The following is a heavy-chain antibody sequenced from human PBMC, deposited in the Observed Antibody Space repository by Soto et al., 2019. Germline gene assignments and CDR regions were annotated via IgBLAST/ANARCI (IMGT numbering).Heavy chain of an antibody. Sequence: EVQLVESGGGLVQPGGSLRISCAASGFTFSSYAMHWVRQAPGKGLEYVSAVSSNGGSIYHANSVKGRFTISRDNSENSLYLQMGSLRAEDMAVYYCARSTVTTSPLDYWGQGTLVTVSS. J-gene: IGHJ4*02. CDR1: GFTFSSYA. CDR3: ARSTVTTSPLDY. CDR2: VSSNGGSI. V-gene: IGHV3-64*01. D-gene: IGHD4-17*01.